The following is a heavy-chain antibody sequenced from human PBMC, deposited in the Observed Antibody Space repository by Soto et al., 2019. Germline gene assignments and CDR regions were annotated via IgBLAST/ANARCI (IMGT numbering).Heavy chain of an antibody. J-gene: IGHJ5*02. CDR3: AKDVGYCTNGVCLYNWFDP. V-gene: IGHV3-30*18. Sequence: LRLSCAASGFTFNSYGIHWVRQAPGKALEWVAVISYDGNNIYYGDSVQGRFTISRDNSKNTIYLQMNSLRAEDTAVYYCAKDVGYCTNGVCLYNWFDPWGQGTLVTVSS. CDR2: ISYDGNNI. CDR1: GFTFNSYG. D-gene: IGHD2-8*01.